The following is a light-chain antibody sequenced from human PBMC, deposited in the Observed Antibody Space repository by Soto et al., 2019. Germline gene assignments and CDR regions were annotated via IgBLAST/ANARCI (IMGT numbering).Light chain of an antibody. J-gene: IGLJ1*01. V-gene: IGLV2-14*01. CDR3: SSFTSSSTYV. Sequence: QSALTQPASVSGSPGQSITISCTGTSSDVGGYNYVSWYQQHPGKAPKLMIYEVNNRPSGVSNRFSGSKSSNTASLTISGLQAEDEADYYCSSFTSSSTYVLGTGTKVTVL. CDR1: SSDVGGYNY. CDR2: EVN.